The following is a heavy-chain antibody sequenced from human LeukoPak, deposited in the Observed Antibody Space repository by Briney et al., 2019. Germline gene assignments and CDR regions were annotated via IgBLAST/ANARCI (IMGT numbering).Heavy chain of an antibody. CDR3: ASYLQNWGEWNFDY. J-gene: IGHJ4*02. D-gene: IGHD7-27*01. CDR2: IIPIFGTA. V-gene: IGHV1-69*01. Sequence: SVKVSCKASGGTFSSYAISWVRQAPGQGLAWMGGIIPIFGTANYAQKFQGRVTITADESTSTAYMELSSLRSEDTAVYYCASYLQNWGEWNFDYWGQGTLVTVSS. CDR1: GGTFSSYA.